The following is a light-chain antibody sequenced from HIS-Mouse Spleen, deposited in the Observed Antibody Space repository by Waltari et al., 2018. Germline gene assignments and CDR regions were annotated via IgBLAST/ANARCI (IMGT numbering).Light chain of an antibody. V-gene: IGLV2-23*01. J-gene: IGLJ3*02. CDR1: SSDVGRYNL. CDR2: EGS. CDR3: CSYAGSSTLV. Sequence: QSALTQPAPVSGSPGQSITISCTGTSSDVGRYNLVSWYQQHPGTAPQRLICEGSKRPSGDPNRFSGSKSGKTASLTISGLQAEGEADYYCCSYAGSSTLVFGGGTKLTVL.